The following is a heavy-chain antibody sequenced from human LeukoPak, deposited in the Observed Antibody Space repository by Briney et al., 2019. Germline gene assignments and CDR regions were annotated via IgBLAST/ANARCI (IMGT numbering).Heavy chain of an antibody. V-gene: IGHV4-59*01. D-gene: IGHD3-10*01. CDR1: GGSISSYD. J-gene: IGHJ5*02. Sequence: MASETLSLTCTSAGGSISSYDWSWIRKPPGKRLHWIGYIYYSGSAKYNPSLKSRVTISVDTSKNQFSLKLTSVTAADTAVYYCARGFGDWGLSWFDPWGQGTLVTVSS. CDR2: IYYSGSA. CDR3: ARGFGDWGLSWFDP.